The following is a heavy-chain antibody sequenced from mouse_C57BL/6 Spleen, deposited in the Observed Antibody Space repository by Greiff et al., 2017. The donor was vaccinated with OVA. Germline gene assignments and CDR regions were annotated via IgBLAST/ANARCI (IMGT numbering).Heavy chain of an antibody. J-gene: IGHJ3*01. Sequence: VQLQQSGAELVRPWTSVKVSCKASGYAFTNYLIEWVKQRPGQGLEWIGVINPGSGGTNYNEKFKGKATLTADKSSSTAYMQLSSLTSEDSAVYFCARELQAYWGQGTLVTVSA. CDR3: ARELQAY. V-gene: IGHV1-54*01. D-gene: IGHD1-1*01. CDR1: GYAFTNYL. CDR2: INPGSGGT.